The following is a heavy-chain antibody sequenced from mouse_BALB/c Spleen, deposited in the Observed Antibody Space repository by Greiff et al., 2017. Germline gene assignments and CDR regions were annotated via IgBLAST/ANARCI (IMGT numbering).Heavy chain of an antibody. CDR3: ARLGYYGSSYPWYFDY. CDR2: IYPGDGDT. J-gene: IGHJ2*01. CDR1: GYTFTSYW. V-gene: IGHV1-87*01. D-gene: IGHD1-1*01. Sequence: QVQLQQSGAELARPGASVKLSCKASGYTFTSYWMQWVKQRPGQGLEWIGAIYPGDGDTRYTQKFKGKATLTADKSSSTAYMQLSSLASEDSAVYYCARLGYYGSSYPWYFDYWGQGTTLTVSS.